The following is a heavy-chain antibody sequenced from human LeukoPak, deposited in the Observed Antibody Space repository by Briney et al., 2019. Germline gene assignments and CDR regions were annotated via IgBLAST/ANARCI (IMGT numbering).Heavy chain of an antibody. V-gene: IGHV3-23*01. CDR2: ISGSGGST. CDR3: AKGLALSYWYFDL. CDR1: GLSFSTYA. D-gene: IGHD2/OR15-2a*01. Sequence: GGSLRLSCAAPGLSFSTYAMTWVRQAPGKGLEWVSAISGSGGSTYYAGSVRGRFTISSDNSKNTLSVQLNSRRAGHTAVYYCAKGLALSYWYFDLWGRGTLVTVSS. J-gene: IGHJ2*01.